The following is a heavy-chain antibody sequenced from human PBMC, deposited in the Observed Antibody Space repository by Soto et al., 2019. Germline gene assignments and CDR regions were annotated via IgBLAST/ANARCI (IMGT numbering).Heavy chain of an antibody. CDR3: ARYPLYRYGHGGWFCP. V-gene: IGHV1-18*01. CDR1: GYTFTSYG. Sequence: QGQLVQSGAEVKKPGASVKVSCKASGYTFTSYGISWVRQAPGQGLDWMGWISAYNGNTNYAQKLQGRVTMTTDTSTSTAYMEVRSLRSDATAVYYCARYPLYRYGHGGWFCPLGQGTLVTGSS. CDR2: ISAYNGNT. J-gene: IGHJ5*02. D-gene: IGHD5-18*01.